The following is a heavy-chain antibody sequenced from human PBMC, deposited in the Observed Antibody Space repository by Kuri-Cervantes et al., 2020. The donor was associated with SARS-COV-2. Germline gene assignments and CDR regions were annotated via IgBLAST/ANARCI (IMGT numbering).Heavy chain of an antibody. Sequence: SLKISCAASGFTFDDYAMHWVRQAPGKGLEWVSGISWNSGSIGYADSVKGRFTISRDNAKNSLYLQMNSLRAEDTAVYYCAKDRELGYCSSTSCRYYYYMDVWGKGTTVTVSS. V-gene: IGHV3-9*01. J-gene: IGHJ6*03. CDR3: AKDRELGYCSSTSCRYYYYMDV. CDR1: GFTFDDYA. D-gene: IGHD2-2*01. CDR2: ISWNSGSI.